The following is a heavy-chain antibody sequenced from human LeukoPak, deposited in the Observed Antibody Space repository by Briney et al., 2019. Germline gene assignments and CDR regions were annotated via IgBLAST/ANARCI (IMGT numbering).Heavy chain of an antibody. J-gene: IGHJ6*03. Sequence: PSETLSLTCTVSGGSISGGSYYWSWIRQPAGKGLEWIGRIYTSGSTNYNPSLKSRVTISVDTSKNQFSLKLSSVTAADTAVYYCARERTYYYGSGSYYRPYYMDVWGKGTTVTISS. D-gene: IGHD3-10*01. CDR3: ARERTYYYGSGSYYRPYYMDV. CDR1: GGSISGGSYY. CDR2: IYTSGST. V-gene: IGHV4-61*02.